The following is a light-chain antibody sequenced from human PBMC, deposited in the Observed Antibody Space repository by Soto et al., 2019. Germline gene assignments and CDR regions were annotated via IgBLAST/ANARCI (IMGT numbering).Light chain of an antibody. J-gene: IGLJ3*02. CDR3: CSYVGYITFLV. CDR2: EAT. Sequence: QSALTQPASVSGSPGQSITISCTGTSSDVGSYDLVSWYQHHPGRAPKLLIYEATKRPSGVSDRFSGSKSGNTSSLTISGLLAEDEADYYCCSYVGYITFLVFGGGTKVTDL. V-gene: IGLV2-23*02. CDR1: SSDVGSYDL.